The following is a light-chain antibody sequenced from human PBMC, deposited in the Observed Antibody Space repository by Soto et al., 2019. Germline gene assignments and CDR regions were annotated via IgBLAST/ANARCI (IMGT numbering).Light chain of an antibody. CDR3: SSYAGSNTYV. V-gene: IGLV2-8*01. CDR2: DVS. CDR1: SSDVGGYNY. Sequence: QSALTQPPSASGSPGQSVTISCTGTSSDVGGYNYVSWYQQNPGKAPKLMIYDVSKRPSGVPDRFSGSKSGNTASLTVSGLQAEDEADYYCSSYAGSNTYVFGTGTKLTVL. J-gene: IGLJ1*01.